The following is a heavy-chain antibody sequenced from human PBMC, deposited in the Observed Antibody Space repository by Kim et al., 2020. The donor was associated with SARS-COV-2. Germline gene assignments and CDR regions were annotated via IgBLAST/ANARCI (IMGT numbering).Heavy chain of an antibody. CDR3: ARWQGVRELLDY. Sequence: NHAQKLQGRVTMTTDTSTSTAYMELRSLRSDDTAVYYCARWQGVRELLDYWGQGTLVTVSS. J-gene: IGHJ4*02. V-gene: IGHV1-18*01. D-gene: IGHD1-26*01.